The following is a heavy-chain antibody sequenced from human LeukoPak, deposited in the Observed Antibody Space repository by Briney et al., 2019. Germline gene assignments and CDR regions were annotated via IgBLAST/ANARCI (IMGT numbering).Heavy chain of an antibody. V-gene: IGHV3-30-3*01. CDR1: GFTFSSYA. CDR3: ARDRGYSSGWYPLPVY. D-gene: IGHD6-19*01. CDR2: ISYDGSNK. J-gene: IGHJ4*02. Sequence: GRSLRLSCAASGFTFSSYAMHWVRQAPGKGLEWVAVISYDGSNKYYADSVKGRFTISRDNSKNTLYLQMNSLRAEDTAVYYCARDRGYSSGWYPLPVYWGQGTLVTVSS.